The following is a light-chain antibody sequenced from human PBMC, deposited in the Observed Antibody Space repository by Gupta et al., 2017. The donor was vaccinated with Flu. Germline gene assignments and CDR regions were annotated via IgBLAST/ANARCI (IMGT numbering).Light chain of an antibody. CDR3: SSYTSSSTPNWV. Sequence: QSALTQPASVSGSPGQSIIISCTGTSSDVGGYNYVSWYQQHPGKARKLMIYEVSNQPSGVSNRFSGCKSGNTASLTIYGRQAEDEADYYCSSYTSSSTPNWVFGGGTKLTVL. CDR2: EVS. CDR1: SSDVGGYNY. V-gene: IGLV2-14*01. J-gene: IGLJ3*02.